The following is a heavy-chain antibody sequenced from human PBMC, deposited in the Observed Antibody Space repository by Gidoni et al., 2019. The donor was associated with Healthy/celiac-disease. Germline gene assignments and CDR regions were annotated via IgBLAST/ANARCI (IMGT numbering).Heavy chain of an antibody. V-gene: IGHV5-51*01. CDR2: IYPGDSDT. D-gene: IGHD3-22*01. CDR3: ARPYYDSRDAFDI. CDR1: AYSFTSYW. J-gene: IGHJ3*02. Sequence: EVQLVQSGAEVNKPGESLKISCTGSAYSFTSYWIGWVRQMPGKGLEWMGIIYPGDSDTRYSPSFQGQVTISADKSISTAYLQWSSLKASDTAMYYCARPYYDSRDAFDIWGQGTMVTVSS.